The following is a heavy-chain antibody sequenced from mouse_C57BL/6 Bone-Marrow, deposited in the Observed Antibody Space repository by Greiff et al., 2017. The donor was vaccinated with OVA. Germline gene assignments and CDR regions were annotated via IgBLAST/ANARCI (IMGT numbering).Heavy chain of an antibody. CDR3: TVITTVRGYFDY. V-gene: IGHV1-15*01. CDR1: GYTFTDYE. CDR2: IDPETGGN. J-gene: IGHJ2*01. D-gene: IGHD1-1*01. Sequence: VQLQQSGAELVRPGASVTLSCKASGYTFTDYEMHWVKQTPVHGLEWIGAIDPETGGNAYNQKFKGKAILTADKSSSTAYMELRSLTSEDSAVYYCTVITTVRGYFDYWGQGTTLTVSS.